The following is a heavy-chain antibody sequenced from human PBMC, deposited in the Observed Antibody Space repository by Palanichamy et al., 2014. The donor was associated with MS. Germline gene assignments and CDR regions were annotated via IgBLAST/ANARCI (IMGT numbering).Heavy chain of an antibody. CDR3: ARERSRTYVSFRAFDI. D-gene: IGHD1-14*01. Sequence: QVQLVESGGGMAQPGTPLRLSCEASGINFSYYNMHWIRQTPGTGLEWVSLISYDGTKKYTADSVKGRFAISRDNSKNTLSLHMSNLKLEDTAIYYCARERSRTYVSFRAFDIWGRGAMVTVSS. V-gene: IGHV3-30*09. CDR2: ISYDGTKK. CDR1: GINFSYYN. J-gene: IGHJ3*02.